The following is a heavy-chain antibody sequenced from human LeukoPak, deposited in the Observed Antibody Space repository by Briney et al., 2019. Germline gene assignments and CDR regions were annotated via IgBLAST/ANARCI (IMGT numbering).Heavy chain of an antibody. CDR2: IYPGDSDT. Sequence: GESLKISCQGSGYSFTSYWIGWVRQMPGKGLEWMGIIYPGDSDTRYSPSFQGQVTISADKSISTAYLQWSSLKASDTAMYYCARVVLSPSYYYYFWSNNNHYYYYYMDVWGKGTTVTVSS. V-gene: IGHV5-51*01. D-gene: IGHD3-16*01. CDR1: GYSFTSYW. CDR3: ARVVLSPSYYYYFWSNNNHYYYYYMDV. J-gene: IGHJ6*03.